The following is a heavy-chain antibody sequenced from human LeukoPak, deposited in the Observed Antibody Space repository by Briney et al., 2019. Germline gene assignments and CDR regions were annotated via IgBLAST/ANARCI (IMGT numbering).Heavy chain of an antibody. CDR1: GFAFSSYA. CDR3: AKSRGWDTAFDY. J-gene: IGHJ4*02. CDR2: ISGSGGST. D-gene: IGHD3-10*01. V-gene: IGHV3-23*01. Sequence: GGSLRLSCAASGFAFSSYAMSWVRQAPGKGLEWVSAISGSGGSTYYADSVKGRFTISRDNSKNTLYLQMNSLRAEDTAVYYCAKSRGWDTAFDYWGQGTLVTVPS.